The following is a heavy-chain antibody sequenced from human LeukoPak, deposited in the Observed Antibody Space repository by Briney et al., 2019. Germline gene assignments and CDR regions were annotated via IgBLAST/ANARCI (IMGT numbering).Heavy chain of an antibody. CDR1: GLPFTNSW. CDR2: IYPEDSDT. D-gene: IGHD2-21*02. J-gene: IGHJ4*02. V-gene: IGHV5-51*01. CDR3: AALQTAYDPVDS. Sequence: GESLGISCRASGLPFTNSWIGWVRQLPGKGLEWMAIIYPEDSDTNYSPSFQGQVNISADNLQCSSLKASDTAMYYCAALQTAYDPVDSWGQGTLVTVSS.